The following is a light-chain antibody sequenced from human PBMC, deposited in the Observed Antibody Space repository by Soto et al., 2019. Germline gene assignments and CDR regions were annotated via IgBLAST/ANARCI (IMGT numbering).Light chain of an antibody. CDR2: GAS. J-gene: IGKJ1*01. Sequence: EIVLTQCPGTLSLSPGEIASLSCRSSQSVSNNYLAWYQQKPGQAPRLLIYGASNRATGIPDRFSGSGYGTDFTLTISRLEPQDFAVYYCQQYGSSGTFGQGTKVDIK. CDR1: QSVSNNY. V-gene: IGKV3-20*01. CDR3: QQYGSSGT.